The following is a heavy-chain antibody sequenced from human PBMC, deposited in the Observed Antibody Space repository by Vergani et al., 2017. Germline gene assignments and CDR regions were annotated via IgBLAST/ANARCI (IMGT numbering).Heavy chain of an antibody. J-gene: IGHJ4*02. D-gene: IGHD3-10*01. Sequence: QVKLQESGPGLGKPLQTLSLTCTVSGASVNSYYWSWIRQPPGKGLEWMGYVSFRGDTLYHPSVKGRMSISLNTSSNQFSLYLTTVIAADTAGYYCASSRIDYGAGSPDYWGQGTLVTVSS. CDR3: ASSRIDYGAGSPDY. CDR1: GASVNSYY. V-gene: IGHV4-59*02. CDR2: VSFRGDT.